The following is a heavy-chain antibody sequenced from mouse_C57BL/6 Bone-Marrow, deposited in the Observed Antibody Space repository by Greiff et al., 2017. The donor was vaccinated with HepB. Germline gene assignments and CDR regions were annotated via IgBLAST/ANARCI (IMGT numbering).Heavy chain of an antibody. J-gene: IGHJ3*01. CDR2: IDPENGDT. D-gene: IGHD1-1*01. CDR1: GFNIKDDY. CDR3: TTYYYGSSYVRFAY. V-gene: IGHV14-4*01. Sequence: EVKLVESGAELVRPGASVKLSCTASGFNIKDDYMHWVKQRPEQGLEWIGWIDPENGDTEYASKFQGKATITADTSSNTAYLQLSSLTSEDTAVYYCTTYYYGSSYVRFAYWGQGTLVTVSA.